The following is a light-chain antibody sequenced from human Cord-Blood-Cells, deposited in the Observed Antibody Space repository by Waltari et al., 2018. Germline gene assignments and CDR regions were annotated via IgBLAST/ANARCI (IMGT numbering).Light chain of an antibody. CDR1: QSVSSN. Sequence: IVMTQSPATLSVSPGERATLSCRASQSVSSNLAWYQQKPGQAPRLLIYGASTRATGIPARFSGSGSGTEFTLTISSLQSEDFAVYYCQQYNNWPLYTFGQGTKLENK. CDR3: QQYNNWPLYT. J-gene: IGKJ2*01. V-gene: IGKV3-15*01. CDR2: GAS.